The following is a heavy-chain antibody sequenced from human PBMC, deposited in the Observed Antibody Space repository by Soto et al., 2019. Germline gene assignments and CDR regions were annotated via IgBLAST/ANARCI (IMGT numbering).Heavy chain of an antibody. V-gene: IGHV1-2*02. Sequence: SVNVSCTASGYTFTGYYMHWVRQAPGQGLEWMGWINPNSGGTNYAQKFQGRVTMTRDTSISTAYMELSRLRSDDTAVYYCARDHKRMNTAMVKRYYYDYCGIEVWGHRTRVT. J-gene: IGHJ6*02. CDR3: ARDHKRMNTAMVKRYYYDYCGIEV. D-gene: IGHD5-18*01. CDR1: GYTFTGYY. CDR2: INPNSGGT.